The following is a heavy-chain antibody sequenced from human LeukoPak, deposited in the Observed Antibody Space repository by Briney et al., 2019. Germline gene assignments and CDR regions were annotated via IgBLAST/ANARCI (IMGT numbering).Heavy chain of an antibody. CDR3: AKDRGVHYYDSSGYYADY. V-gene: IGHV3-23*01. CDR2: ISGSGGST. CDR1: GFTFSSYA. D-gene: IGHD3-22*01. Sequence: GGSLRLPCAASGFTFSSYAMSWVRQAPGKGLEWVSAISGSGGSTYYADSVKGRFTISRDNSKNTLYLQMNSLRAEDTAVYYCAKDRGVHYYDSSGYYADYWGQGTLVTVSS. J-gene: IGHJ4*02.